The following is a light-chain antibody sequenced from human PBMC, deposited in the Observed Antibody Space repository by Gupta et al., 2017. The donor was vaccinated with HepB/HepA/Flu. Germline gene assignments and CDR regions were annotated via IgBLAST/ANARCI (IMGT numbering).Light chain of an antibody. CDR3: QQRDSSLIT. Sequence: DIQMTQSPSSLSASVGDRVTITCRASQRVSTYLNWYQQKPGKVPKLLIFGSSTLQGGVPSRFSGSGSGTDFTLTISRLQPEDFATYYCQQRDSSLITVGGGTKVEV. CDR2: GSS. CDR1: QRVSTY. V-gene: IGKV1-39*01. J-gene: IGKJ4*01.